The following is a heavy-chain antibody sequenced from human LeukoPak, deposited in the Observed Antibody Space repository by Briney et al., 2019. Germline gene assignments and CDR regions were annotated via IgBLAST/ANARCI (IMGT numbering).Heavy chain of an antibody. CDR3: ARFYGSGRQVSYYFDY. D-gene: IGHD3-10*01. V-gene: IGHV4-30-4*08. CDR2: IYYSGST. J-gene: IGHJ4*02. Sequence: WVRQPPGKGLEWIGYIYYSGSTYYNPSLKSRVTISVDTSKNQFSLKLSSVTAADTAVYYCARFYGSGRQVSYYFDYWGQGTLVTVSS.